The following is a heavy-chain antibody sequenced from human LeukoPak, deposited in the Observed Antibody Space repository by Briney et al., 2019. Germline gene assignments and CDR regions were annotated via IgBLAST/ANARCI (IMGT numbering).Heavy chain of an antibody. J-gene: IGHJ6*03. CDR1: GFTFSTYW. Sequence: GSLRLSCAASGFTFSTYWMHWVRQAPGKGLEWVSRIHWNSGSTRYVDSVKGRFTISRDNAKNSLYPQMNSLRPEDTAFYYCVRDGGWYKRGLDYYYYYMDVWGKGTTVTVSS. CDR3: VRDGGWYKRGLDYYYYYMDV. V-gene: IGHV3-20*04. CDR2: IHWNSGST. D-gene: IGHD6-19*01.